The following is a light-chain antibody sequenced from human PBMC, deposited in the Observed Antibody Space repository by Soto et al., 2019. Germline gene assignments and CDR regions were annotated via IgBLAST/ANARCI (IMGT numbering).Light chain of an antibody. J-gene: IGLJ1*01. CDR3: CSYAGFSTFV. Sequence: QSALTQPASVSGSPGQSITISCTGTSRDVGGYNLVSWCQQHPGKAPKLMIYEGNKRPSGVSNRFSGSKSGNTASLTISGLQAEDEADYYCCSYAGFSTFVFGIGTKVTVL. CDR1: SRDVGGYNL. V-gene: IGLV2-23*03. CDR2: EGN.